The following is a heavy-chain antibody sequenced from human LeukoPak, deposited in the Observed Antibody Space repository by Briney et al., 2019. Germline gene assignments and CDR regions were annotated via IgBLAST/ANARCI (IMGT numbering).Heavy chain of an antibody. V-gene: IGHV3-23*01. CDR2: ISGSGDST. D-gene: IGHD6-6*01. CDR3: AKGVEYSSSPWFDP. CDR1: GFTFSSYA. Sequence: GGSLRLSCAASGFTFSSYAMSWVRQAPGKGLEWVSAISGSGDSTYYADSVKGRFTISRDNSKNTLYLQMNSLRAEDTAVYYCAKGVEYSSSPWFDPWGQGTLVTVSS. J-gene: IGHJ5*02.